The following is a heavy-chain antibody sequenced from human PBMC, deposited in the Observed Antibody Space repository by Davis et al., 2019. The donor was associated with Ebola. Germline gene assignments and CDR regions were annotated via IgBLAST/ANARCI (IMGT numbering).Heavy chain of an antibody. CDR3: ARRGYCSSTSCKGVWFDP. CDR2: IYPGDSDT. V-gene: IGHV5-51*01. J-gene: IGHJ5*02. CDR1: GYSFTSYW. Sequence: GESLKISCKGSGYSFTSYWIGWVRQMPGKGLEWMGIIYPGDSDTRYSPSFQGQVTISADKSISTAYLQWSSLKASDTAMYYCARRGYCSSTSCKGVWFDPWGQGTLVTVSS. D-gene: IGHD2-2*01.